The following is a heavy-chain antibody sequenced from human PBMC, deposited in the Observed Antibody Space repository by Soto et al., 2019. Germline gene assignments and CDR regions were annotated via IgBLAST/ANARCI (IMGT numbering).Heavy chain of an antibody. D-gene: IGHD5-12*01. CDR2: LYTNGST. V-gene: IGHV4-4*07. J-gene: IGHJ6*02. CDR3: AREGYKNFYYGMDV. CDR1: IASISGFY. Sequence: SETLALTCRVSIASISGFYWIWIRPYAGRGLAWIGHLYTNGSTNYNPSLKSRVTMSVDTSKNQFSLKLSSVTAADTALYYCAREGYKNFYYGMDVWGQGTPVTVAS.